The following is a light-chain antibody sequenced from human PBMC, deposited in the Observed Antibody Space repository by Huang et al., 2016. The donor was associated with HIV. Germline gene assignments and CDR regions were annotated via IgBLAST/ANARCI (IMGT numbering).Light chain of an antibody. CDR1: QSLSGV. CDR2: KAS. V-gene: IGKV1-5*03. CDR3: QQLHNSPYT. J-gene: IGKJ2*01. Sequence: DIQMTQSPSTLSASIGDSVTITCRASQSLSGVFAWYQQRPGNAPNLLISKASSLQSGVPPRFSGSGSGTDFILTISSLQPDDFATYYCQQLHNSPYTFGQGTKLEIK.